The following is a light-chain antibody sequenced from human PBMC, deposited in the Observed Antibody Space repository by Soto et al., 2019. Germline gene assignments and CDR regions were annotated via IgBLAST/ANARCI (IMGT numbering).Light chain of an antibody. CDR1: ESIRTW. CDR2: DAS. J-gene: IGKJ1*01. V-gene: IGKV1-5*01. Sequence: DVQMTQSPSTLSASIGDRVTITCRASESIRTWLAWYQHKPGKAPKFLIYDASSLESGVPSRFSGSGSGTEFTLTISNLQTDDFSTYYCQQYHSYWTFGQGTKVDI. CDR3: QQYHSYWT.